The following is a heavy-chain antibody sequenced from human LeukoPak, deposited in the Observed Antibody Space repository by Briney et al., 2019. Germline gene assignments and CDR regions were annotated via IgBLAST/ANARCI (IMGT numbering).Heavy chain of an antibody. Sequence: SETLSLTCTVSDGSISSSSYYWGWIRQPPGKGLEWIGSIYYSGSTYYNPSLKSRVTISVDTSKNQFSLKLSSVTAADTAVYYCARQELRYFDWLPESFDYWGQGTLVTVSS. CDR1: DGSISSSSYY. D-gene: IGHD3-9*01. CDR3: ARQELRYFDWLPESFDY. CDR2: IYYSGST. V-gene: IGHV4-39*01. J-gene: IGHJ4*02.